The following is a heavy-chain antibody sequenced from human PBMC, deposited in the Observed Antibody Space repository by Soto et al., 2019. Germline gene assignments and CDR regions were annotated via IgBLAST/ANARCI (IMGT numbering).Heavy chain of an antibody. CDR2: IKQDGSEK. V-gene: IGHV3-7*03. J-gene: IGHJ3*02. D-gene: IGHD3-22*01. Sequence: GESLKISCAASGFTFSSYWMSWVRQAPGKGLEWVANIKQDGSEKYYVDSVKGRFTISRDNAKNSLYLQMNSLRAEDTAVYYCARELVKSSRWGAFDIWGQGTMVTVSS. CDR3: ARELVKSSRWGAFDI. CDR1: GFTFSSYW.